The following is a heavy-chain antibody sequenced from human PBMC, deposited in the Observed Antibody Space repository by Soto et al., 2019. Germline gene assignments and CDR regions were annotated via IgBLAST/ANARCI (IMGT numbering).Heavy chain of an antibody. CDR1: GDSINSGDSY. Sequence: SETLSLTCTVSGDSINSGDSYWSWIRQPPGKGLEWIGYIFYNGDTYYNPSLQSRVAISVDTSRTQFSLKLNSVTAADTAVYYCARGATGGSCYYVWGQGTLVTVSS. CDR3: ARGATGGSCYYV. V-gene: IGHV4-30-4*08. J-gene: IGHJ4*02. D-gene: IGHD2-15*01. CDR2: IFYNGDT.